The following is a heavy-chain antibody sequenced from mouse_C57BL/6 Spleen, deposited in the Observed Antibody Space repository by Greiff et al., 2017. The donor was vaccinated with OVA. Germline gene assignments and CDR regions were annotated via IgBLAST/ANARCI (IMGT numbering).Heavy chain of an antibody. CDR3: ARTPVPLIYYDYDDGYFDV. CDR2: IYPGDGDT. J-gene: IGHJ1*03. Sequence: QVQLQQPGAELVKPGASVKISCKASGYAFSSYWMNWVKQRPGKGLEWIGQIYPGDGDTNYNGKFKGKATLTADKSSSTAYMQLSSLTSEDSAVYFCARTPVPLIYYDYDDGYFDVWGTGTTVTVSS. D-gene: IGHD2-4*01. V-gene: IGHV1-80*01. CDR1: GYAFSSYW.